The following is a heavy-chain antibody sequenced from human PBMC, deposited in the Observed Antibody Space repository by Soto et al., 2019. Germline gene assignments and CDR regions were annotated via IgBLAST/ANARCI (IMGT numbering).Heavy chain of an antibody. CDR2: IYSGGST. CDR3: ARDPDSSSDAFDI. D-gene: IGHD6-6*01. Sequence: SLRLSCAASGFAFTFRTSAMSWVRQAPGKGLEWVSVIYSGGSTYYADSVKGRFTISRDNSKNTLYLQMNSLRAEDTAVYYCARDPDSSSDAFDIWGQGTMVTVSS. V-gene: IGHV3-66*01. J-gene: IGHJ3*02. CDR1: GFAFTFRTSA.